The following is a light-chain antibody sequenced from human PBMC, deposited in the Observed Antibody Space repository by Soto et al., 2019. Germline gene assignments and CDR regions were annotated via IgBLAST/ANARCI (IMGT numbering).Light chain of an antibody. CDR1: QSVSSY. CDR2: GAS. V-gene: IGKV3-15*01. CDR3: QQYNNWPL. Sequence: EIVLTQSPATLSLSPGERATLSCRASQSVSSYLAWYQQKPGQAPRLLIYGASTRATGIPARFSGSGSGTEFTLTISSLQSEDFAVYSCQQYNNWPLFGPGTKVDIK. J-gene: IGKJ3*01.